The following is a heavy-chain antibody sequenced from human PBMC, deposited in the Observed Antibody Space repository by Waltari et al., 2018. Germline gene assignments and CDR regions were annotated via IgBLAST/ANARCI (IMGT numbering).Heavy chain of an antibody. J-gene: IGHJ4*02. Sequence: QLQLQESGPGLVKPSETLSLTCTVSGGSISSSSYYWGWIRQPPGKGLEWIGSIYYSGGTYSNPSLKSRVTISVDTSKNQFSLKLSSVTAADTAVYYCASTVYYDSSGWTYYFDYWGQGTLVTVSS. CDR1: GGSISSSSYY. CDR3: ASTVYYDSSGWTYYFDY. V-gene: IGHV4-39*01. D-gene: IGHD3-22*01. CDR2: IYYSGGT.